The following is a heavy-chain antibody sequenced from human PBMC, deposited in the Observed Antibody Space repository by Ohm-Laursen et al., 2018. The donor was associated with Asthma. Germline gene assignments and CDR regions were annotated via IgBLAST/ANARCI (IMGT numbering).Heavy chain of an antibody. D-gene: IGHD5-24*01. V-gene: IGHV3-74*01. CDR3: ARGSLEGLQ. CDR1: GFTFSDYF. J-gene: IGHJ4*02. Sequence: SLRLSCAASGFTFSDYFMHWLRQGPGEGLVWVSHIFPHGRHTNYADSVKGRFTISRDDAQNTLYLQMNSLRADDTAVYYCARGSLEGLQWGQGTLVTVSS. CDR2: IFPHGRHT.